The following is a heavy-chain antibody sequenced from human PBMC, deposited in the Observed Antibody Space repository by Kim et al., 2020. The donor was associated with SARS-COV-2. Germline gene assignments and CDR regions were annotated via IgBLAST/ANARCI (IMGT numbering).Heavy chain of an antibody. Sequence: GGSLRLSCAASGFTFSSYWMSWVRQAPGKGLEWVANIKQDGSEKYYVDSVKGRFTISRDNAKNSLYLQMNSLRAEDTAVYYCARDMEVVPADARYGMDVWGQGTTVTVSS. CDR3: ARDMEVVPADARYGMDV. V-gene: IGHV3-7*03. CDR2: IKQDGSEK. CDR1: GFTFSSYW. J-gene: IGHJ6*02. D-gene: IGHD2-2*01.